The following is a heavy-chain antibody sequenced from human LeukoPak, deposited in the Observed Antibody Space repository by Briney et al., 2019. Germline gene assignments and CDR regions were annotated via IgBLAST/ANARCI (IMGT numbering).Heavy chain of an antibody. CDR1: GFTFSSHW. CDR2: IKSDGSST. D-gene: IGHD3-22*01. V-gene: IGHV3-74*01. CDR3: ARDPDSSGYSTFQD. Sequence: GGSLRLSCAASGFTFSSHWMHWVRQAPGKGLVWVSRIKSDGSSTSYADSAKGRFTISRDNAKNTLYLQMNSLRAEDTAVYYCARDPDSSGYSTFQDWGQGTLVTVSS. J-gene: IGHJ1*01.